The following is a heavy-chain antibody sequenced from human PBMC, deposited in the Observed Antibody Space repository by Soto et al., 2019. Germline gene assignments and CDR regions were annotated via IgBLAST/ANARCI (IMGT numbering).Heavy chain of an antibody. Sequence: QVQLVQSGAEVKRPGASVKVSCKASGYTFTMFGIIWLRQAPGQGLEWMGWIATFNGSPTYSQKFQDRLTMTTDTSTNTAYMELRSLRSDDTAVYFCARRSDYGDYWGQGSQVTVAS. D-gene: IGHD3-10*01. V-gene: IGHV1-18*01. CDR3: ARRSDYGDY. CDR2: IATFNGSP. J-gene: IGHJ4*02. CDR1: GYTFTMFG.